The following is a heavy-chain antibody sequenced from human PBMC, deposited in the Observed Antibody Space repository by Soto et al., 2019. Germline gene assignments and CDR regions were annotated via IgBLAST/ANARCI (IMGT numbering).Heavy chain of an antibody. Sequence: SETLSLTCTVSGGSISSGGYYWSWIRQHPGKGLEWIGYIYYSGSTYYNPSLKSRVTISVGTSKNQFSLKLSSVTAADTAVYYCARMGEQLAYYYYYGMDVWGQGTTVTVSS. D-gene: IGHD6-6*01. V-gene: IGHV4-31*03. CDR3: ARMGEQLAYYYYYGMDV. J-gene: IGHJ6*02. CDR2: IYYSGST. CDR1: GGSISSGGYY.